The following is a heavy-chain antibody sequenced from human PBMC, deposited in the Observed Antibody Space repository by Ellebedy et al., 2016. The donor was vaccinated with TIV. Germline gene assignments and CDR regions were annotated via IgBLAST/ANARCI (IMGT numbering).Heavy chain of an antibody. Sequence: SVKVSCXASGGTFSSYAISWVRQAPGQGLEWMGGIIPIFGTANYAQKFQGRVTITADESTSTAYMELSSLRSEDTAVYYCALADQLLSWFDPWGQGTLVTVSS. CDR1: GGTFSSYA. V-gene: IGHV1-69*13. CDR3: ALADQLLSWFDP. D-gene: IGHD2-2*01. J-gene: IGHJ5*02. CDR2: IIPIFGTA.